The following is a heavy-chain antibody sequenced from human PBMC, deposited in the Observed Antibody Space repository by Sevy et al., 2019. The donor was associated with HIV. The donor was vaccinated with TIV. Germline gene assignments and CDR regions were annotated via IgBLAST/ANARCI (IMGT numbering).Heavy chain of an antibody. J-gene: IGHJ4*02. D-gene: IGHD1-26*01. Sequence: ASVNVSCKASGYTFTGYYMHWVRQAPGQGLEWMGRINPNSGGTNYAQKFQGRVTMTRDTSISTAYMELSRLGSDDTAVYYCARPAGRGSPYYFDYWGQGTLVTVSS. CDR1: GYTFTGYY. CDR2: INPNSGGT. V-gene: IGHV1-2*06. CDR3: ARPAGRGSPYYFDY.